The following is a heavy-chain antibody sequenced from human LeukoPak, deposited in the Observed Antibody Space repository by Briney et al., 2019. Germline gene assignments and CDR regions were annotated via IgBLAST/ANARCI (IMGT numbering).Heavy chain of an antibody. Sequence: PGGSLRLSCAASGFTFSSYWMHWVRQAPGKGLVWVSRINTDESSTTYADSVKGRFTISRDNAKNTLYLQMNSLRADDTAVYYCATDSWGIAEAGTKGDFDYWGQGTLVTVSS. V-gene: IGHV3-74*01. CDR1: GFTFSSYW. J-gene: IGHJ4*02. CDR3: ATDSWGIAEAGTKGDFDY. D-gene: IGHD6-19*01. CDR2: INTDESST.